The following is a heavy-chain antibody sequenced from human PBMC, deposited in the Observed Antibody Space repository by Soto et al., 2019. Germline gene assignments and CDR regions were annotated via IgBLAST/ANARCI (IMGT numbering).Heavy chain of an antibody. D-gene: IGHD3-22*01. Sequence: QVQLVQSGAEVKKPGASVKVSCKASGYTFTSWHILWVRQAPGQGLEWMGIINPSAGNTNYAQKFQGRVTMTRDTSTRTVDLELRSLRSDDTAVYYCARARYYDSSGHPYFDYWGQGTLVTVSS. CDR1: GYTFTSWH. V-gene: IGHV1-46*01. J-gene: IGHJ4*02. CDR2: INPSAGNT. CDR3: ARARYYDSSGHPYFDY.